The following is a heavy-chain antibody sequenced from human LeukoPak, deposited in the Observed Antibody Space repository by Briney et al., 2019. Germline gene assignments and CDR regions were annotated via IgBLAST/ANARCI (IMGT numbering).Heavy chain of an antibody. CDR1: GYTFTSYG. Sequence: ASVKVSCEASGYTFTSYGISWVRQAPGQGLEWMGWISAYNGNTNYAQKLQGRVTMTTDTSTSTAYMELRSLRSDDTAVYYCARDSRSVVVVAKPPNWFDPWGQGTLVTVSS. J-gene: IGHJ5*02. V-gene: IGHV1-18*01. D-gene: IGHD2-15*01. CDR2: ISAYNGNT. CDR3: ARDSRSVVVVAKPPNWFDP.